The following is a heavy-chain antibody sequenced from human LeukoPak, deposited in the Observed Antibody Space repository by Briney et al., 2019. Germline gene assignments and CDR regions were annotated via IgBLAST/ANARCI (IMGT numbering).Heavy chain of an antibody. J-gene: IGHJ5*02. CDR1: GYTFTSYY. CDR2: INPSGGST. V-gene: IGHV1-46*01. CDR3: ATAVAGIGWFDP. Sequence: ASVKVSCKTSGYTFTSYYMHWVRQAPGQGLEWMGIINPSGGSTSYAQKFQGRVTMTRDTSTSTVYMELSSLRSEDTAVYYCATAVAGIGWFDPWGQGTLVTVS. D-gene: IGHD6-19*01.